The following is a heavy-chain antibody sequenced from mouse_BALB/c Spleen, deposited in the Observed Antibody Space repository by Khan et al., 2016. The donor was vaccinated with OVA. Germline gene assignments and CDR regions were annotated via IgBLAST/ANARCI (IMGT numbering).Heavy chain of an antibody. J-gene: IGHJ4*01. CDR3: ARQPYYHYYIVDY. V-gene: IGHV2-6-1*01. D-gene: IGHD2-10*01. CDR2: IWSDGSA. CDR1: GFSLTNYG. Sequence: QVQLKQSGPGLVAPSQSLSITCTISGFSLTNYGVHWVRQPPGKGLEWLVVIWSDGSATYNSAPKSRLSISKDNSKNHVFLKMNSLQTDDTAMYYCARQPYYHYYIVDYWGQGTSVTVSS.